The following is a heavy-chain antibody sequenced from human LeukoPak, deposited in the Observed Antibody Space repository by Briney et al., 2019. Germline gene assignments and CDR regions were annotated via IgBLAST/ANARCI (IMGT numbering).Heavy chain of an antibody. Sequence: AGSLRLSCAASGITVSTNYMAWVRQAPGKGLEWVSVIHSGGTTSYVDSVKGRFTISRDNSKNTLYLQMNSLRAEDTAVYFCARVGGFYYFDHWGQGTLVTVSS. D-gene: IGHD2/OR15-2a*01. CDR1: GITVSTNY. CDR3: ARVGGFYYFDH. CDR2: IHSGGTT. V-gene: IGHV3-53*05. J-gene: IGHJ4*02.